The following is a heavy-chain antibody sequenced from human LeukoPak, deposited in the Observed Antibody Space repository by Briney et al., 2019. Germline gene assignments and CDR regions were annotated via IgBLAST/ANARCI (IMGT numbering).Heavy chain of an antibody. Sequence: SETLSLTCAVYGGSFSGYYWSWIRQPPGKGLEWIGEINHSGSTNYNPSLKSRVTISVDTSKNQFSLKLSSVTAADAAEYYCARSRDTAMPTDYWGQGTLVTVSS. CDR3: ARSRDTAMPTDY. CDR1: GGSFSGYY. D-gene: IGHD5-18*01. CDR2: INHSGST. J-gene: IGHJ4*02. V-gene: IGHV4-34*01.